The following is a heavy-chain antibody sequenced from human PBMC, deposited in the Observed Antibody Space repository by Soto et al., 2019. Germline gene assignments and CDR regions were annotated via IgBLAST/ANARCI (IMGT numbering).Heavy chain of an antibody. CDR2: ISAYNGNT. D-gene: IGHD3-10*01. Sequence: QVQLVQSGAEVKKPGASVKVSCKASGYTFTSYGISWVRQAPGQGLEWMGWISAYNGNTNYAQKLQGRVTMTTDTSTSTAYMELRSLRSDDTAVYYCARDNPGQSWFGELVRYYYYYYGMDVWRQGTTVTVSS. V-gene: IGHV1-18*04. CDR3: ARDNPGQSWFGELVRYYYYYYGMDV. CDR1: GYTFTSYG. J-gene: IGHJ6*02.